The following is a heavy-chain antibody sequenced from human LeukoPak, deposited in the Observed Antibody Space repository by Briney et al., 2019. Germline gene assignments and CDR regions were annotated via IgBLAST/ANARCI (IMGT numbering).Heavy chain of an antibody. V-gene: IGHV4-59*01. CDR2: MYHSGVA. J-gene: IGHJ4*02. CDR1: GGSISTYY. CDR3: ARGDGAYNYGYYFDY. D-gene: IGHD5-18*01. Sequence: SETLSLTCTVSGGSISTYYWGWIRQPPGKRLEYLGYMYHSGVANYNPSLKSRVTISVDTSKNQFSLNLTSVTAADTAMYYYARGDGAYNYGYYFDYWGQGTLVTVSS.